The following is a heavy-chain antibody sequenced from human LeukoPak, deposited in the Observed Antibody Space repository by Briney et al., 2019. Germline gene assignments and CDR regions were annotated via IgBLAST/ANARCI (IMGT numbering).Heavy chain of an antibody. CDR1: GGSISSYY. CDR3: ARLRAYYYDSSGYYNFDF. Sequence: SETLSLTCTVSGGSISSYYWNWIRQPPGKGLEWIGYIYYSGSTNYNPSLQSRVTISVDTSKNQFSLRLSSVTAADTAVYYCARLRAYYYDSSGYYNFDFWGQGTLVTVSS. V-gene: IGHV4-59*08. J-gene: IGHJ4*02. CDR2: IYYSGST. D-gene: IGHD3-22*01.